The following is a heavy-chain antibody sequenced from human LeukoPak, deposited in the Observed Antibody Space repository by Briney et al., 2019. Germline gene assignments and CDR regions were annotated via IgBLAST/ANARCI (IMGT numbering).Heavy chain of an antibody. Sequence: PSETLSLTCTVSGGSISGCYWSWIRQPPGKGLEWIGYIYYSGSTKYNPSLESRVTISLDTSKNQFPLKLSSVTAADTAVYYCARGQWLVGFDYWGQGTLVTVSS. D-gene: IGHD6-19*01. CDR1: GGSISGCY. J-gene: IGHJ4*02. CDR3: ARGQWLVGFDY. CDR2: IYYSGST. V-gene: IGHV4-59*01.